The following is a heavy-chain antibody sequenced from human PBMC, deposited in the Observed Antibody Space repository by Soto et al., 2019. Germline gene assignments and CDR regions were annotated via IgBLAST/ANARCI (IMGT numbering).Heavy chain of an antibody. CDR3: ARDRENSHFALDI. J-gene: IGHJ3*02. Sequence: SVKVSCKASGCTFSNYDMSWVRQAPGQELEWMGGIIPNFGRANYAQKFQGRVTITADKSISTAYTELSSLRSEDTAAYYCARDRENSHFALDIWGKETMVTV. CDR2: IIPNFGRA. CDR1: GCTFSNYD. V-gene: IGHV1-69*06. D-gene: IGHD1-26*01.